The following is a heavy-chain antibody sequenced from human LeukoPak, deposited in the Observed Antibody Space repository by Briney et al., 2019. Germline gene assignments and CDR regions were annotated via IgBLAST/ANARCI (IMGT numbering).Heavy chain of an antibody. V-gene: IGHV1-46*01. D-gene: IGHD1-26*01. CDR3: ARPIVGATMPDY. CDR2: INPSGGST. J-gene: IGHJ4*02. CDR1: GYTFTGYY. Sequence: ASVKVSCKASGYTFTGYYMHWVRQAPGQGLEWRGIINPSGGSTIYAQKFQGRVTMTRDTSTSTVYMELSSLRFEDTAVYYCARPIVGATMPDYWGQGTLVTVSS.